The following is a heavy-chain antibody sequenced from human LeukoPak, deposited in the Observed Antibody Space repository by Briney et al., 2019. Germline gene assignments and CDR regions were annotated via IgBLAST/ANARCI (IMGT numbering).Heavy chain of an antibody. J-gene: IGHJ5*02. CDR2: IYYSGST. Sequence: PSETLSLTCPVSGGSISSHYWSWIRPPPGKGLEWIGYIYYSGSTNYNPSLKSRVTISVDTSKNQFSLKLSSVTAADTAVYYCARGHMFDPWGQGTLVTVSS. CDR3: ARGHMFDP. CDR1: GGSISSHY. V-gene: IGHV4-59*11.